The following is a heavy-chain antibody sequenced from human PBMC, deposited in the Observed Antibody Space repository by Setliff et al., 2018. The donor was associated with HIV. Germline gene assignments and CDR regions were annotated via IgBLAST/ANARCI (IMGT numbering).Heavy chain of an antibody. CDR1: GYSINTAYY. CDR2: FHHSGST. V-gene: IGHV4-38-2*02. Sequence: PSETLSLTCSVSGYSINTAYYWGWIRQSPGKGLEWIGGFHHSGSTHYNPSLKSRVTISVDTSKSQFSLKLSSVTAADTAVYYCARGVPLLPPHYWGQGTLVTVSS. D-gene: IGHD2-21*02. CDR3: ARGVPLLPPHY. J-gene: IGHJ4*02.